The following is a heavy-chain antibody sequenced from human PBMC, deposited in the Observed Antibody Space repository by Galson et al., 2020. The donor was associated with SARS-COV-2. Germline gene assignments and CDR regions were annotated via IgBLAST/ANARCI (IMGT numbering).Heavy chain of an antibody. J-gene: IGHJ6*02. CDR1: GGSISSHY. Sequence: SETLSLTCTVSGGSISSHYWSCIRQPPGNGLEWIGSIHYSGSTNYNPSLKSRVTISVETSKNQFSLKLSSVTAADTAVYYCARDRVDDDYGDYAGMDVWGQGTTVTVSS. CDR2: IHYSGST. D-gene: IGHD4-17*01. V-gene: IGHV4-59*11. CDR3: ARDRVDDDYGDYAGMDV.